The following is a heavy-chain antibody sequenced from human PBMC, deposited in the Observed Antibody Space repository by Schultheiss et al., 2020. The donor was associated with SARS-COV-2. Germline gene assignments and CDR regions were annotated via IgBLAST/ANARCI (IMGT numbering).Heavy chain of an antibody. V-gene: IGHV1-69*13. J-gene: IGHJ4*02. CDR3: ARGSYEYYFDY. CDR2: IIPIFGTA. Sequence: SVKVSCKASGYTFTSYTISWVRQAPGQGLEWMGRIIPIFGTANYAQKFQGRVTITADESTSTVYMELSSLRSEDTAVYYCARGSYEYYFDYWGQGTLVTVSS. D-gene: IGHD1-26*01. CDR1: GYTFTSYT.